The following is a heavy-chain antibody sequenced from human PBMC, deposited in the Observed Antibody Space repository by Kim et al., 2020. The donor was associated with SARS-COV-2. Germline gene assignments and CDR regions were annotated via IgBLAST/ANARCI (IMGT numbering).Heavy chain of an antibody. J-gene: IGHJ4*02. CDR2: IKQDGSEK. CDR1: GFTFSSYW. V-gene: IGHV3-7*05. D-gene: IGHD3-10*01. Sequence: GGSLRLSCAASGFTFSSYWMSWVRQAPGKGLEWVANIKQDGSEKYYVDSVKGRFTISRDNAKNSLYLQMNSLRAEDTAVYYCARLRVSGITMVRVIDYWGQGTLVTVSS. CDR3: ARLRVSGITMVRVIDY.